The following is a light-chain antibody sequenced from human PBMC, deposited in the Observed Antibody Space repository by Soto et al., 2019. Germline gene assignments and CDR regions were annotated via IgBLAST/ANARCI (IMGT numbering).Light chain of an antibody. CDR2: SND. Sequence: QSVLSQPPSASGTPGQRVTISCSGSNSNIGRHDVTWYQQVPGTAPQCLIYSNDQRPSGVPDRISGSRSGTSASLAISGLQSGDEAEYYCAAWDDTLRARVFGGGTKLTVL. CDR3: AAWDDTLRARV. J-gene: IGLJ2*01. V-gene: IGLV1-44*01. CDR1: NSNIGRHD.